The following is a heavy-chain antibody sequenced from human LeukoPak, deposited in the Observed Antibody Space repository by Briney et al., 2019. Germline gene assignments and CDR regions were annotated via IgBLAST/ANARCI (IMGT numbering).Heavy chain of an antibody. V-gene: IGHV4-34*01. J-gene: IGHJ5*02. D-gene: IGHD3-22*01. CDR1: GGSFSGYY. Sequence: PSETLSLTCAVCGGSFSGYYWSWIRQPPGKGLEWIGEINHSGSTNYNPSLKSRVTISVDTSKNQFSLKLSSVTAADTAVYYCARPYYYDSRIDPWGQGTLVTVSS. CDR3: ARPYYYDSRIDP. CDR2: INHSGST.